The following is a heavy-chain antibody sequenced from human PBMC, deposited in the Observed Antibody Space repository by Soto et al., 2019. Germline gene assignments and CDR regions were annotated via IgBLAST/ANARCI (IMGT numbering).Heavy chain of an antibody. D-gene: IGHD3-10*01. J-gene: IGHJ5*02. Sequence: PSETLSLTCTVSGGSISSGDYYWSWIRQPPGKGLEWIGYIYYSGSTYYNPSLKSRVTISVDTSKNQFSLKLSSVTAADTAVYYCARGDRLLWFGELSNWFDPWGQGTLVTVSS. CDR1: GGSISSGDYY. CDR3: ARGDRLLWFGELSNWFDP. V-gene: IGHV4-30-4*01. CDR2: IYYSGST.